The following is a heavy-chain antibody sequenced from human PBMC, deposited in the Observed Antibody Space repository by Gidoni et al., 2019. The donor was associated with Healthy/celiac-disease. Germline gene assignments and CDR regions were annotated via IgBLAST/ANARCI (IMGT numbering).Heavy chain of an antibody. V-gene: IGHV3-11*01. CDR1: GFTFSDYS. CDR2: ISSSGSTI. Sequence: QVQLVESGGGLVKPGGSLRLSCAASGFTFSDYSLSWIRQAPGKGLEWVSYISSSGSTIYYADSVKGRFTISRDNAKNSLYLQMNSLRAEDTAVYYCARAEAHSYYYYYGMDVWGQGTTVTVSS. J-gene: IGHJ6*02. CDR3: ARAEAHSYYYYYGMDV.